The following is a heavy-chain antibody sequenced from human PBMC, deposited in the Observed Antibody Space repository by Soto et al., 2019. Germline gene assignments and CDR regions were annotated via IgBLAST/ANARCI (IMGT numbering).Heavy chain of an antibody. CDR1: GDSISSNNNY. CDR2: ISYSGTT. D-gene: IGHD3-3*01. J-gene: IGHJ4*02. CDR3: TPGGYDFWSGYHFDY. Sequence: SETLSLTCTVSGDSISSNNNYWSWIRQPPGEGLEWIGFISYSGTTSYSPSLKSRVAISLDTSKNQFSLSLSSVTAADTAVYYCTPGGYDFWSGYHFDYWGQGTLVTVSS. V-gene: IGHV4-30-4*01.